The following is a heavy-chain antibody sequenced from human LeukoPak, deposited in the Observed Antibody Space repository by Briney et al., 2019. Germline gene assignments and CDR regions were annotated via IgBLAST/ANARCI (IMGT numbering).Heavy chain of an antibody. D-gene: IGHD6-13*01. J-gene: IGHJ3*02. Sequence: GGSLRLSCAASGFTFSSYAMSWVRQAPGKGLEWVSAISGSGGSTYYADSVKGRFTTSRDNSKNTLYLQMNSLRAEDTAVYYCAKAGSSRSDAFDIWGQGTMVTVSS. CDR2: ISGSGGST. CDR1: GFTFSSYA. CDR3: AKAGSSRSDAFDI. V-gene: IGHV3-23*01.